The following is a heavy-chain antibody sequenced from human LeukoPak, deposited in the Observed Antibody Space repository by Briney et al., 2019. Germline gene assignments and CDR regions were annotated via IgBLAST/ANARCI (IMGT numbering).Heavy chain of an antibody. D-gene: IGHD6-19*01. CDR1: GFTFSSYA. V-gene: IGHV3-23*01. CDR2: ISGSGGST. J-gene: IGHJ4*02. Sequence: GGSPRLSCAASGFTFSSYAMSWVRQAPGKGLEWVSAISGSGGSTYYADSVKGRFTISRDNSKNTLYLQMNSLRAEDTAVYYCAKDPTRTGYSSGWYWGQGTLVTVSS. CDR3: AKDPTRTGYSSGWY.